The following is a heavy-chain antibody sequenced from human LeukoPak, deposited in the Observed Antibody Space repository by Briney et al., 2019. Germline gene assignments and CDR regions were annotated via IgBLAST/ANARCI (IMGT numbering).Heavy chain of an antibody. CDR2: IYHSGSI. V-gene: IGHV4-30-2*01. Sequence: PSETLSLTCTVSGGSISSGGYYWSWIRQPPGKGLEWIGYIYHSGSIYYNPALKSRVTISVDRSKNQFSLKLSSVTAADTAVYYCARVGDYGGNSQHAFDIWGQGTMVTVSS. J-gene: IGHJ3*02. CDR1: GGSISSGGYY. D-gene: IGHD4-23*01. CDR3: ARVGDYGGNSQHAFDI.